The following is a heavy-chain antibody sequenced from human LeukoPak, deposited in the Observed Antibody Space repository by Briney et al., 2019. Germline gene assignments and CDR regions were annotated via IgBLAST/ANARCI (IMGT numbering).Heavy chain of an antibody. D-gene: IGHD5-12*01. CDR3: AREVGIVATIKPYFDY. CDR1: GGSFNGYY. V-gene: IGHV4-34*01. J-gene: IGHJ4*02. CDR2: INHSGST. Sequence: PSETLSLTCAVYGGSFNGYYWSWIRQPPGKGLEWIGEINHSGSTNYNPSLKSRVTISVDTSKNQFSLKLSSVTAADTAVYYCAREVGIVATIKPYFDYWGQGTLVTVSS.